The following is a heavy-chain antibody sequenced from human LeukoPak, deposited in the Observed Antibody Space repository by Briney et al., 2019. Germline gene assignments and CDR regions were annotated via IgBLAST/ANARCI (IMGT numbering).Heavy chain of an antibody. J-gene: IGHJ6*02. Sequence: GGSLRLSCAASGFTFSSYWMSWVRQAPGKGLEWVANIKQDGSEKYYVDSVKGRFTISIDNAKNSLYLQMNSLRAEDTAVYYCARKVLLTGLGMDVWGQGTTVTVSS. CDR1: GFTFSSYW. D-gene: IGHD3-9*01. CDR2: IKQDGSEK. V-gene: IGHV3-7*01. CDR3: ARKVLLTGLGMDV.